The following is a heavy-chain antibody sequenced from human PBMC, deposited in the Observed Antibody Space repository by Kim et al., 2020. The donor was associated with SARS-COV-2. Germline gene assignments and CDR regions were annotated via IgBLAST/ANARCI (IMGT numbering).Heavy chain of an antibody. CDR3: ARAPLTWGYHKEYYFDY. J-gene: IGHJ4*02. V-gene: IGHV3-48*03. D-gene: IGHD5-18*01. Sequence: VKGRFTSSRDNAKNSLYLQMNSLRAEDTAVYYCARAPLTWGYHKEYYFDYWGQGTLVTVSS.